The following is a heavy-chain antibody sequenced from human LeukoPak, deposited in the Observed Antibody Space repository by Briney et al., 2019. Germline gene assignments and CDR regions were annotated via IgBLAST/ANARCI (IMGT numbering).Heavy chain of an antibody. V-gene: IGHV3-21*01. CDR3: AGARTRVSGGNEFDY. J-gene: IGHJ4*02. Sequence: PGGSLRLSCAASGFTFSSYSMNWVRQAPGKGLEWVSSISSSSSYIYYADSVKGRFTISRDNAKNSLYLQMNSLRAEDTAVYYCAGARTRVSGGNEFDYWGQGTLVTVSS. D-gene: IGHD4-23*01. CDR2: ISSSSSYI. CDR1: GFTFSSYS.